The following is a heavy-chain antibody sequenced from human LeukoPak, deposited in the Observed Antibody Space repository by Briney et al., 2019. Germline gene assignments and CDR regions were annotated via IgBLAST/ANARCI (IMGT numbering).Heavy chain of an antibody. D-gene: IGHD3-10*01. CDR2: ISWNSGSI. CDR1: GFTFDDYA. V-gene: IGHV3-9*01. CDR3: AKDVVTMVRGVAEYFQH. J-gene: IGHJ1*01. Sequence: NPGGSLRLSCAASGFTFDDYAMHWVRQAPGKGLEWVSGISWNSGSIGYADSVKGRFTISRDNAKNSLYLQMNSLRAEDTALYYCAKDVVTMVRGVAEYFQHWGQGTLVTVSS.